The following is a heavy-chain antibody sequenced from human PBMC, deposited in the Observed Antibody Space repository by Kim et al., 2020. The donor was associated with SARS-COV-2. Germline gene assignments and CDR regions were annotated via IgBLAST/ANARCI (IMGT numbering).Heavy chain of an antibody. D-gene: IGHD6-13*01. Sequence: SETLSLTCTVSGGSISSSSYYWGWIRQPPGKGLEWIGSIYYSGSTYYNPSLKSRVTISVDTSKNQFSLKLSSVTAADTAVYYCARGEVSSSWFDYYYGMDVWGQGTTVTVSS. CDR3: ARGEVSSSWFDYYYGMDV. J-gene: IGHJ6*02. CDR1: GGSISSSSYY. V-gene: IGHV4-39*07. CDR2: IYYSGST.